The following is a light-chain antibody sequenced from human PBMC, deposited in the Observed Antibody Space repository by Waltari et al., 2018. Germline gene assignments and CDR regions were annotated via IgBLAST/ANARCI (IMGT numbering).Light chain of an antibody. CDR1: QSFLHSNGNTY. Sequence: DIVMTQTPLSLPITPGEPASISCRSSQSFLHSNGNTYLHWYLQKPGQSPQLLIYGGSNRASGVPNRFSGSGSGTDFTLTIAKVEAEDVGVYYCVQTIAFPRTFGQGSKVEIK. CDR3: VQTIAFPRT. J-gene: IGKJ1*01. V-gene: IGKV2-40*01. CDR2: GGS.